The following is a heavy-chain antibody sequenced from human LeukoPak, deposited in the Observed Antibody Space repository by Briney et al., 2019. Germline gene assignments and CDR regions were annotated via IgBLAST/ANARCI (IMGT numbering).Heavy chain of an antibody. D-gene: IGHD6-25*01. Sequence: ASVKVSCKASGYTFTGYYIHWVRQAPGQGLEWMGIINPSGGSTGYAQKFQGRVTMTRDTSTSTVYMELNSLRSDDTAVYHCARALPHVRSGYYYYYMDVWGKGTTVTISS. V-gene: IGHV1-46*01. CDR1: GYTFTGYY. J-gene: IGHJ6*03. CDR2: INPSGGST. CDR3: ARALPHVRSGYYYYYMDV.